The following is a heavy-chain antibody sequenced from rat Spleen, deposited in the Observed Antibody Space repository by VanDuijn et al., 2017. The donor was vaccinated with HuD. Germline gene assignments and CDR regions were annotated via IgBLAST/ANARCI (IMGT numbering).Heavy chain of an antibody. CDR3: ARCFDL. CDR2: INFDGSST. CDR1: GITFSNYA. V-gene: IGHV5-29*01. J-gene: IGHJ2*01. Sequence: EVQLVESGGGLVQPGGTLKLSCAASGITFSNYAMAWVRQAPTKGLEWVATINFDGSSTYYRDSVRGRFSISRDNAKSILYLQMDSLWSEDTATYYCARCFDLWGQGVMVTVSS.